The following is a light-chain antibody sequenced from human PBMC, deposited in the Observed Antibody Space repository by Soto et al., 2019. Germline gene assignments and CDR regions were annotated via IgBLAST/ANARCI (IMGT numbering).Light chain of an antibody. CDR3: QQFGDSLT. Sequence: EIVLTQSPGTLPLSPGERATLSCRASQSVSSTYLVWYQQKPGQHPRLLIYGATSRASGIPDRFSGSGSGTDFTLTISRLEPEDFAVYYCQQFGDSLTFGPGTKVDIK. J-gene: IGKJ3*01. CDR2: GAT. CDR1: QSVSSTY. V-gene: IGKV3-20*01.